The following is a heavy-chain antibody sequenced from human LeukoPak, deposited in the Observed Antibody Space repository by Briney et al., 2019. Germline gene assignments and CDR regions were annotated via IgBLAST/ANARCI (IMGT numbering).Heavy chain of an antibody. CDR2: ISSSSNTI. V-gene: IGHV3-48*01. J-gene: IGHJ4*02. CDR3: ARVGIQLCVDY. CDR1: GFTFSSYS. D-gene: IGHD5-18*01. Sequence: PGGSLRLSCAASGFTFSSYSMNWVRQAPGKGLEWVPYISSSSNTIYYADSVKGRFTISRDNAKNSLYLQMNSLRAEDTAVYYCARVGIQLCVDYWGQGTLVTVSS.